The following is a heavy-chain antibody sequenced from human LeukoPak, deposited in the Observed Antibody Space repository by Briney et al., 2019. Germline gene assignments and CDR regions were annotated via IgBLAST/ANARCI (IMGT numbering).Heavy chain of an antibody. J-gene: IGHJ6*03. Sequence: ASVKVSCKASGYTFTGYYMHWVRQAPGQGLEGMGWINPNSGGTNYAQKFQGRVTMTRDTSISTAYMELSRLRSDDTAVYYCARAPTYYDFWSGYSPYYYYMDVWGKGTTVTVSS. CDR3: ARAPTYYDFWSGYSPYYYYMDV. D-gene: IGHD3-3*01. V-gene: IGHV1-2*02. CDR2: INPNSGGT. CDR1: GYTFTGYY.